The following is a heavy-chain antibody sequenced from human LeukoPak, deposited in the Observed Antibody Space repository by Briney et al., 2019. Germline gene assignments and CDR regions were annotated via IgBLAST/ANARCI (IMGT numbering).Heavy chain of an antibody. D-gene: IGHD3-22*01. J-gene: IGHJ4*02. CDR1: GFTFSSYA. V-gene: IGHV3-23*01. Sequence: PGGSLRLSCAASGFTFSSYAMSWVRQAPGKGLEWVSAISGSGGSTYYADSVKGRFTISRDNAKNTLYLQMNSLRADDTALYYCAKVRNHYDSSGFYFFDYWGQGTQVTVSS. CDR3: AKVRNHYDSSGFYFFDY. CDR2: ISGSGGST.